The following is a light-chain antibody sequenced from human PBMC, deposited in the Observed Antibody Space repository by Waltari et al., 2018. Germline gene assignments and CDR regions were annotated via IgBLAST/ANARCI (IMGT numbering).Light chain of an antibody. V-gene: IGKV6D-21*02. CDR3: HQIASLPRT. CDR1: QSIGSR. CDR2: YAS. Sequence: EIVLTQSPEFQSVTPEEKVTITCRASQSIGSRLHWYQQKPNQSPKLLIKYASQSISGVPSRFSGSGAGTDFTLTINSLEAEDAAVYYCHQIASLPRTFGPGTKVEIK. J-gene: IGKJ1*01.